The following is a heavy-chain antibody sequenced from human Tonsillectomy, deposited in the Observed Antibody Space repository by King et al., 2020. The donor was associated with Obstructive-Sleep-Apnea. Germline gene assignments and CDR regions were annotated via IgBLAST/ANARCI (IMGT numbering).Heavy chain of an antibody. D-gene: IGHD5-24*01. CDR1: GFNLDDFA. CDR3: ARDLRPDGYNPIDF. Sequence: EVQLVESGGGLVQPGRSLRLSCVASGFNLDDFAMHWVRQAPGKGLEWVASLSWNSNSRGYLDSVRGRFTISRDNARNSLYLQMDSLRPEDTAFYYCARDLRPDGYNPIDFWGQGTLVAVSS. V-gene: IGHV3-9*01. CDR2: LSWNSNSR. J-gene: IGHJ4*02.